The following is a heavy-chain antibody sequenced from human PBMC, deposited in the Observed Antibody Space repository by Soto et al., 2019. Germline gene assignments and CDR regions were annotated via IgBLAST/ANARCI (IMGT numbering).Heavy chain of an antibody. CDR1: GFTFSDYW. D-gene: IGHD3-10*01. Sequence: EVQLVESGGGLVQPGGSLRLSCAASGFTFSDYWMSWVRQAPGKGLECVANIKRDGSEQFYVDTVNGRFTISRHTAKISLHLQMNSLRAEDTVVYFCATSMGRGGNDYWGQGTLVTVSS. CDR3: ATSMGRGGNDY. CDR2: IKRDGSEQ. J-gene: IGHJ4*02. V-gene: IGHV3-7*05.